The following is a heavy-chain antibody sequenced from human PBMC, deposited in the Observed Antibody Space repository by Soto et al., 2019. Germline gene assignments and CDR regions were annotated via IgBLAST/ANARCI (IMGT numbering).Heavy chain of an antibody. Sequence: QVQLVESGGGVVQPGRSLRLSCAASGFTFSSYAMHWVRQAPGKGLEWVAVISYDGSNKYYADSVKGRFTISRDNSKNTLYLQMNSLRAEDTAVYYCARDLYGSGSQGNYGMDVWGQGTTVTVSS. D-gene: IGHD3-10*01. CDR2: ISYDGSNK. V-gene: IGHV3-30-3*01. CDR1: GFTFSSYA. J-gene: IGHJ6*02. CDR3: ARDLYGSGSQGNYGMDV.